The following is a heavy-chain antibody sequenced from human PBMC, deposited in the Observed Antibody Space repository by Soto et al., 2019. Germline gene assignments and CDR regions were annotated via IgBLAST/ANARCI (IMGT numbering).Heavy chain of an antibody. CDR3: TRQDYSNYGAY. CDR1: GGSIISGDYY. V-gene: IGHV4-61*08. CDR2: IYYSGST. Sequence: PSETLSLTCTVSGGSIISGDYYWSWIRQPPGKGLEWIGYIYYSGSTNYNPSLKSRVTISVDTSKNQFSLKLSSVTSADTAVYYCTRQDYSNYGAYWGQGSQVTVSS. J-gene: IGHJ4*02. D-gene: IGHD4-4*01.